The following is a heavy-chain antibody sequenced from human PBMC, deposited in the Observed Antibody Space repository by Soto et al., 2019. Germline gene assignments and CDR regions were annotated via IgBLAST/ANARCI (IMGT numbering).Heavy chain of an antibody. CDR3: ARTEDIVVVPAHWYYYGMDV. CDR2: IIPIFGTA. D-gene: IGHD2-2*01. V-gene: IGHV1-69*01. Sequence: QVQLVQSGAEVKKPGSSVKVSCKASGGTFSSYAISWVRQAPGQGLEWMGGIIPIFGTANYAQKFQGRVTITAEESTSTAYMELSSLRSEDTGVYYWARTEDIVVVPAHWYYYGMDVWGQGTTVTVSS. CDR1: GGTFSSYA. J-gene: IGHJ6*02.